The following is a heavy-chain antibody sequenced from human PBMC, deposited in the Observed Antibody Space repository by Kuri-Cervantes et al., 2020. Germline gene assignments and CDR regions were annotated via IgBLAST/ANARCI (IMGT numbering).Heavy chain of an antibody. J-gene: IGHJ6*02. CDR2: INSSSSTI. V-gene: IGHV3-48*02. CDR3: ARDPETGTEPYYGMDV. Sequence: GESLKISCAASGFTFSSYSMNWVRQAPGKGLEWVSYINSSSSTIYYADSVKGRFTISRDNAKNSLYLQMNSLRDEDTAVYYCARDPETGTEPYYGMDVWGQGTTVTVSS. D-gene: IGHD1-7*01. CDR1: GFTFSSYS.